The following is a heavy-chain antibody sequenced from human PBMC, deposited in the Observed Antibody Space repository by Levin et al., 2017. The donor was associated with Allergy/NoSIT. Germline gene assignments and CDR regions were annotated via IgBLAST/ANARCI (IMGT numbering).Heavy chain of an antibody. CDR1: GGSIISSDYY. J-gene: IGHJ4*02. CDR3: ARRFTTRDWDKFDY. Sequence: PSETLSLTCSVSGGSIISSDYYLSWLRQPPGKGLEWIGSISYSGSTYYNPSLKSRVTISVDTSKNQFSLKLTSVTAADTAVFYCARRFTTRDWDKFDYWGQGTLVTVSS. V-gene: IGHV4-39*01. D-gene: IGHD3-22*01. CDR2: ISYSGST.